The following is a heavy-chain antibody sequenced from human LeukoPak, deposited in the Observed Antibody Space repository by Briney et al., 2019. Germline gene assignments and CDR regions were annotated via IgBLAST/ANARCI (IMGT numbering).Heavy chain of an antibody. CDR2: ISAYNGKT. D-gene: IGHD1-26*01. V-gene: IGHV1-18*01. CDR3: ARDPQQLVGATGGGFEY. J-gene: IGHJ4*02. Sequence: ASVKVSCKASGYTFNYYGISWVRQAPGQGLEWMGWISAYNGKTNYAQKFQGRVTMTTDTSTNTAYMELRSLRSDDTAVYYCARDPQQLVGATGGGFEYWGQGTLVTVSS. CDR1: GYTFNYYG.